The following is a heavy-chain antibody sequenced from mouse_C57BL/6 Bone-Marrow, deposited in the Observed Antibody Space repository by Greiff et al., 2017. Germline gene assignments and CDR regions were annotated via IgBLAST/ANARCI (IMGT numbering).Heavy chain of an antibody. J-gene: IGHJ1*03. CDR1: GYSITSGYY. D-gene: IGHD2-3*01. V-gene: IGHV3-6*01. CDR2: ISYDGSN. CDR3: ARGYSRWYFDV. Sequence: EVKLMASGPGLVKPSQSLSLTCSFTGYSITSGYYWNWIRQFPGNKLEWMGYISYDGSNNYNPSLKNRISITRDTSKNQFFLKLNSVTTEDTATYYCARGYSRWYFDVWGTETTVTVSS.